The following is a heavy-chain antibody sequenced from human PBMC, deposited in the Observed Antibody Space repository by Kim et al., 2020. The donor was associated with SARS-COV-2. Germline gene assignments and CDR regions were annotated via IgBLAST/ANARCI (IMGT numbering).Heavy chain of an antibody. Sequence: SETLSLTCNASGDSISSSSYYWGWVRQPPGKGLEWIGSMYYSGSTYNNPSLKSRVTISIDTSKNQFSLELSSVTAADTAVYYCARDGSGSHAFDIWGQGT. V-gene: IGHV4-39*07. D-gene: IGHD1-26*01. CDR3: ARDGSGSHAFDI. CDR1: GDSISSSSYY. CDR2: MYYSGST. J-gene: IGHJ3*02.